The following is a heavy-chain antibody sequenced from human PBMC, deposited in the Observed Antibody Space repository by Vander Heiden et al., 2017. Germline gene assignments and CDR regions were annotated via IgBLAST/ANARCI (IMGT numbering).Heavy chain of an antibody. Sequence: EVQLVESGGGLVQPGESLRLYCAASGFTFSTYWMYWVRQAPGKGLEWVANIKQDGSEKYYGESVKGRFTISRDNAKNSLYLQMNTLRVEDTAVYYCVKGAYGYWGQGTLVTVSS. CDR1: GFTFSTYW. D-gene: IGHD4-17*01. CDR3: VKGAYGY. V-gene: IGHV3-7*01. J-gene: IGHJ4*02. CDR2: IKQDGSEK.